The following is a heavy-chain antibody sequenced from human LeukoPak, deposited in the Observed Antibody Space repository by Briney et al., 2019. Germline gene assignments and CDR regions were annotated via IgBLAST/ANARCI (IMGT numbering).Heavy chain of an antibody. CDR2: IKQDGSEE. CDR3: ARGHTILAY. CDR1: GLTFSSYW. D-gene: IGHD3-3*01. J-gene: IGHJ4*02. Sequence: GGSLRLSCAASGLTFSSYWMTWVRQAPGRGLEWVASIKQDGSEEYYVDPVKGRFTISRDNAKDSLYLQMNSLRVEDTAVYYCARGHTILAYWGQGTLVTVSA. V-gene: IGHV3-7*01.